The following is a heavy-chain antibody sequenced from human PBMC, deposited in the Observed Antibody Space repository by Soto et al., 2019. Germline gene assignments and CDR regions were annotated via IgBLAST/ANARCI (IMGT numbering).Heavy chain of an antibody. CDR1: GYTFTGYY. V-gene: IGHV1-46*01. Sequence: ASVKVSCKASGYTFTGYYMHGVRQSPGQGLEWMGIINPSGGSTSYAQKFQGRVTMTRDTSTSTVYMELSSLRSEDTAVYYCAREGGVVTPGGYYYYGMDVWGQGTTVTVSS. J-gene: IGHJ6*02. CDR2: INPSGGST. CDR3: AREGGVVTPGGYYYYGMDV. D-gene: IGHD2-21*02.